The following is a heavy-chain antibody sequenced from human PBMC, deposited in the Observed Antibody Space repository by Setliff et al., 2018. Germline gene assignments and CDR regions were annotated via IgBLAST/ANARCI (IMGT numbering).Heavy chain of an antibody. V-gene: IGHV1-69*05. J-gene: IGHJ3*02. D-gene: IGHD7-27*01. CDR2: IIPIFGTA. CDR1: GGTFSSYA. CDR3: AGDPGCGGNWGRPDDACDI. Sequence: GPAVKVSCKASGGTFSSYAISWVRQAPGQGLDWMGGIIPIFGTANYAQKFQGRVTITTDESTSTAYMELSSLKSGDTAVYYCAGDPGCGGNWGRPDDACDIWDRETMVAISS.